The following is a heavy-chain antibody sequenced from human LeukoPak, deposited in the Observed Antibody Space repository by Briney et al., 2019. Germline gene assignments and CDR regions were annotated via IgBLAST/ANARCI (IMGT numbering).Heavy chain of an antibody. V-gene: IGHV1-24*01. CDR1: GYTLTELS. J-gene: IGHJ6*02. Sequence: ASVKVSCKVSGYTLTELSMHWVRQAPGKGLEWMGGFDPEDGETIYAQKFQGRVTTTEDTSTDTAYMELSSLRSEDTAVYYCATDFERFVGPGMDVWGQGTTVTVSS. CDR3: ATDFERFVGPGMDV. D-gene: IGHD1-1*01. CDR2: FDPEDGET.